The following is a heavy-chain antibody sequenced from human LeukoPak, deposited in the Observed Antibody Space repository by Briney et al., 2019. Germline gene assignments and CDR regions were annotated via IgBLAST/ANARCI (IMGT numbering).Heavy chain of an antibody. CDR3: ARDGGYSSGWYSNPYYYYYGMDV. J-gene: IGHJ6*02. Sequence: QTGGSLRLSCAASGLTFSSYEMNWVRQAPGKGLEWVSYISSSGSTIYYADSVKGRFTISRDNAKNSLYLQMNSLRAEDTAVYYCARDGGYSSGWYSNPYYYYYGMDVWGQGTTVTVSS. CDR2: ISSSGSTI. CDR1: GLTFSSYE. D-gene: IGHD6-19*01. V-gene: IGHV3-48*03.